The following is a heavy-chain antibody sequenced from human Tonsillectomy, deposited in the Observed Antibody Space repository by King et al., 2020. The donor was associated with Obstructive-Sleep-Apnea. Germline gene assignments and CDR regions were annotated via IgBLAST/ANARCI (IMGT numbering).Heavy chain of an antibody. D-gene: IGHD3-22*01. J-gene: IGHJ4*02. Sequence: QLVQSGGGLVKPGGSLRLSCAASGFTFSSYSMNWIRQAPGKGMEWVSSISSSSCYIYYADPLKGRFTISRDNAKNSLYLQMNSLRAEDTAVYYCARESYDSTGGYWGQGTLVTVSS. CDR3: ARESYDSTGGY. CDR2: ISSSSCYI. V-gene: IGHV3-21*01. CDR1: GFTFSSYS.